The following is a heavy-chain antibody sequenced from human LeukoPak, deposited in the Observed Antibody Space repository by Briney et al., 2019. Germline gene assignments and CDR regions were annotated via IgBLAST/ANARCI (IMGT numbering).Heavy chain of an antibody. V-gene: IGHV1-46*01. J-gene: IGHJ4*02. CDR2: INPSGGST. Sequence: ASVKVSCKASGYTFTSYYMLWVRQAPGQGLEWMGIINPSGGSTSYAQKFQGRVTMTRDTSTSTVYMELSSLRSEATAVYYCAKESVDTAMVFWGQGTLVTVSS. CDR1: GYTFTSYY. D-gene: IGHD5-18*01. CDR3: AKESVDTAMVF.